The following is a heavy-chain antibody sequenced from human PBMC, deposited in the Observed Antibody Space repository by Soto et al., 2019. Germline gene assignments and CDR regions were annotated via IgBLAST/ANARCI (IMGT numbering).Heavy chain of an antibody. V-gene: IGHV4-31*03. Sequence: PSETLSLTCTVSGGSISSSSYYWGWIRQPPGKGLEWIGYIYYSGSTYYNPSLKSRVTISVDTSKNQFSLKLSSVTAADTAVYYCARAGDYGDYALFDYWGQGTLVTVSS. CDR3: ARAGDYGDYALFDY. CDR1: GGSISSSSYY. CDR2: IYYSGST. J-gene: IGHJ4*02. D-gene: IGHD4-17*01.